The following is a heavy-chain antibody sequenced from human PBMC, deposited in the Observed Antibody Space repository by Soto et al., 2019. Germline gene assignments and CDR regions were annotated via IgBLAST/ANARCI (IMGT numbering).Heavy chain of an antibody. D-gene: IGHD6-13*01. J-gene: IGHJ6*02. CDR2: IYHSGST. V-gene: IGHV4-30-2*01. CDR1: GGSISSGGYS. CDR3: ASQAGYRYYYYGMDV. Sequence: SETLSLTCAVSGGSISSGGYSWSWIRQPPGKGLEWIGYIYHSGSTYYNTSLKSRVTISVDRSKNQFSLKLSSVTAADTAVFYCASQAGYRYYYYGMDVWGQGTTVTVSS.